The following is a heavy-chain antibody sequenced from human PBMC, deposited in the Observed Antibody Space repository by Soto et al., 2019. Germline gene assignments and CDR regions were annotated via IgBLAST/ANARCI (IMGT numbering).Heavy chain of an antibody. CDR1: GLTFSNYW. CDR2: IKQDGSEK. CDR3: CGAPEYYHYMDV. V-gene: IGHV3-7*01. D-gene: IGHD3-10*01. Sequence: TGGSLRLSCAASGLTFSNYWMNWVRQAPGKGLEWVANIKQDGSEKYYVDSVKGRFTISRDNAKNSVYLQMNSLRGEDTAVYYCCGAPEYYHYMDVWGKGTTVTVSS. J-gene: IGHJ6*03.